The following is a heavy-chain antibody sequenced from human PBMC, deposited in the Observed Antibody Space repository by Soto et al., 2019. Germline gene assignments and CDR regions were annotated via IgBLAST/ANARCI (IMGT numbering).Heavy chain of an antibody. Sequence: QVQLVASGGGVVQPGKSLRLSCGASGFTFSSYAMHWVRQAPGKGLEWVATVSVDGTNKYYTDSVKGRFTISRDNSKNILFLQMSSLRAEDTAVYYCAKNQWVSSHDSFGYASGFDVWGQGTVVTVSS. CDR2: VSVDGTNK. CDR1: GFTFSSYA. D-gene: IGHD3-9*01. V-gene: IGHV3-30*18. J-gene: IGHJ3*01. CDR3: AKNQWVSSHDSFGYASGFDV.